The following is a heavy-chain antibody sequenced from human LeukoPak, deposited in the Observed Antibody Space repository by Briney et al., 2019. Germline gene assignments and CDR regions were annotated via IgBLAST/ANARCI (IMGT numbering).Heavy chain of an antibody. CDR1: GFTFSGSA. CDR2: IRSKANSYAT. Sequence: PGGSLRLSCAASGFTFSGSAMHWVRQASGKGLEWVGRIRSKANSYATAYAASVKGRFTISRDDSKNTLYLQMNSLRAEDTAVYYCAKDFVQWLRLGYMDVWGKGTTVTVSS. J-gene: IGHJ6*03. V-gene: IGHV3-73*01. CDR3: AKDFVQWLRLGYMDV. D-gene: IGHD5-12*01.